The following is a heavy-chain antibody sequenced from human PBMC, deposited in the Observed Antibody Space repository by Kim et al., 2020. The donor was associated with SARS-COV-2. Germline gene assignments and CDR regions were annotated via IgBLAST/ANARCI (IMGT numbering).Heavy chain of an antibody. J-gene: IGHJ6*02. V-gene: IGHV3-30*18. CDR2: ISYDGSNK. CDR3: AKDDAAMVVYGMDV. CDR1: GFTFSSYG. D-gene: IGHD5-18*01. Sequence: GGSLRLSCAASGFTFSSYGMHWVRQAPGKGLEWVAVISYDGSNKYYADSVKGRFTISRDNSKNTLYLQMNSLRAEDTAVYYCAKDDAAMVVYGMDVWGQGTTVTVSS.